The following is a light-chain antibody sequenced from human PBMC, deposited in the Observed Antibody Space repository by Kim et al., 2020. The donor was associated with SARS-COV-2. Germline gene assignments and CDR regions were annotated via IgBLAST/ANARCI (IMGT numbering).Light chain of an antibody. J-gene: IGLJ3*02. CDR2: LEGSGSY. CDR1: SGHSSYI. CDR3: ETWDSNTWV. V-gene: IGLV4-60*03. Sequence: QPVLTQSSSASASLGSSVKLTCTLSSGHSSYIIAWHQQQPGKAPRYLMKLEGSGSYNKGSGVPDRFSGSSSGADRYLTISNLQSEDEADYYCETWDSNTWVFGGGTQLPVL.